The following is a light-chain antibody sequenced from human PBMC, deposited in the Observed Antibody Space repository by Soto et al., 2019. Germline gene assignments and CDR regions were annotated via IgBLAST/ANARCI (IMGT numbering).Light chain of an antibody. V-gene: IGKV3-20*01. Sequence: EIVLTQSPATLSLSPGERATLSCRASQSVSSHLAWYQQKPGQAPRLLMYDASSRATGIPDRFSGSGSGTDFTLTISRLEPEDFAVYYCQQCSSSRTFGQGTKVDIK. CDR2: DAS. CDR1: QSVSSH. J-gene: IGKJ1*01. CDR3: QQCSSSRT.